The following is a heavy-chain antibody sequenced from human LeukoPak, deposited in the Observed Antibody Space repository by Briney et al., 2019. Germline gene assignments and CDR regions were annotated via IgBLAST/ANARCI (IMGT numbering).Heavy chain of an antibody. J-gene: IGHJ6*02. CDR2: ISSSSSTI. CDR1: GFTFSSYS. CDR3: ARGTDVLDYYGMDV. D-gene: IGHD2-8*02. Sequence: GGSLRLSCAASGFTFSSYSMNWVRQAPGKGLEWVSYISSSSSTIYYADSVKGRFTISRDNAKNSLYLQMDSLRAEDTAVYYCARGTDVLDYYGMDVWGQGTTVTVSS. V-gene: IGHV3-48*04.